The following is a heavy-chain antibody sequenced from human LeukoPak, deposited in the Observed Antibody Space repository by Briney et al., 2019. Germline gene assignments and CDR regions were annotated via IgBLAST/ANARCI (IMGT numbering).Heavy chain of an antibody. CDR3: ASGSLRFLEWSYPGAYYMDV. CDR1: GYTFTSNY. Sequence: ASVKVSCKAFGYTFTSNYMHWVRQAPGQGPEWMGVISPSGGSTTYAQKFQGRVTLTRDMSTSTDYLELSSLRSEDTAVYYCASGSLRFLEWSYPGAYYMDVWGKGTTVTVSS. CDR2: ISPSGGST. V-gene: IGHV1-46*01. D-gene: IGHD3-3*01. J-gene: IGHJ6*03.